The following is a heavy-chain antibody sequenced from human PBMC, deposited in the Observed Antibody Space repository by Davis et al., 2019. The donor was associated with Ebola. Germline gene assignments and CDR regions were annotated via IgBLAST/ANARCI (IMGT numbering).Heavy chain of an antibody. V-gene: IGHV3-7*01. CDR3: ARDSWLRLGFDL. D-gene: IGHD5-12*01. CDR1: GFTFSTYW. Sequence: GGSLRLSCVVSGFTFSTYWLSWVRQAPGKGLEWVATIKQDGSEKYYVDSVKGRFTISRDNAKKSLYLQMKSLRAEDTAVYYCARDSWLRLGFDLWGRGTLVTVSS. CDR2: IKQDGSEK. J-gene: IGHJ2*01.